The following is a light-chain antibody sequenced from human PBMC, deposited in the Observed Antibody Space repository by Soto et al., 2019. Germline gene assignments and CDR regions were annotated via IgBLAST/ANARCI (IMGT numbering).Light chain of an antibody. CDR1: RSVTNNY. CDR2: GAS. V-gene: IGKV3-20*01. J-gene: IGKJ5*01. CDR3: QQHGSSPIT. Sequence: EIMLTQSPCTLSFFPGERATLSCRASRSVTNNYLAWHQQKPGQTPRLLIYGASSRATGIPDRFSGSGSGTDFTLTISRLEPEDFAVYYCQQHGSSPITFGQGTRLEIK.